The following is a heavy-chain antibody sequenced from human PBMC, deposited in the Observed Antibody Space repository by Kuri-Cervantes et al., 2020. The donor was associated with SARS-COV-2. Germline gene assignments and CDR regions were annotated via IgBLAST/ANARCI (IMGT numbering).Heavy chain of an antibody. J-gene: IGHJ3*02. CDR3: TTDQILEMQAFDI. D-gene: IGHD1-1*01. CDR1: GFTFSNAW. Sequence: GESLKISCAASGFTFSNAWMSWVRQAPGKGLEWVGRIKSKTDGGTTDYAAPVKGRFTISRDDSKNTLYLQMNSLKTEDTAVYYGTTDQILEMQAFDIWGQGTMVTVSS. V-gene: IGHV3-15*01. CDR2: IKSKTDGGTT.